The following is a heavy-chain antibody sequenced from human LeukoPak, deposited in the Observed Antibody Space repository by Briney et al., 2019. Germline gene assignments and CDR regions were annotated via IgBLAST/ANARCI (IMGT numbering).Heavy chain of an antibody. D-gene: IGHD2-21*01. Sequence: SETLSPTCAVSGYSISSGYYWGWSRPPPGKGLEWIGIIYHSGSTYYNPSLKSRVTISVDTSKNQFSLKLSSVTAADTAVYYCARAVGDHLDYWGQGTLVTVSS. CDR3: ARAVGDHLDY. V-gene: IGHV4-38-2*01. CDR2: IYHSGST. CDR1: GYSISSGYY. J-gene: IGHJ4*02.